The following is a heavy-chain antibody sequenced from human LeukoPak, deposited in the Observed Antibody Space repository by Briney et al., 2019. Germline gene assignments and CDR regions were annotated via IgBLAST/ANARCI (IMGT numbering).Heavy chain of an antibody. J-gene: IGHJ4*02. CDR1: GFTFSSYG. CDR2: IWYDGSNK. CDR3: ARVSSWSRPFDY. Sequence: SGGSLRLSCAASGFTFSSYGMHWVRQAPGKGLEWVAVIWYDGSNKYYADSVKGRFTISRDNSKSTLYLQMNSLRAEDTAVYYCARVSSWSRPFDYWGQGTLVTVSS. D-gene: IGHD6-13*01. V-gene: IGHV3-33*01.